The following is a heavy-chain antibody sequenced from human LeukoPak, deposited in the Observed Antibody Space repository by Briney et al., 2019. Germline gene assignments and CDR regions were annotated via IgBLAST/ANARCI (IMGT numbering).Heavy chain of an antibody. J-gene: IGHJ4*02. CDR1: GGSISSYY. V-gene: IGHV4-59*12. CDR2: IYYSGST. Sequence: SETLSLTCTVSGGSISSYYRSWIRQPPGKGLEWIGYIYYSGSTNYNPSLKSRVTISVDTSKNQFSLKLSSVTAADTAVYYCASMTTVVTQYFDYWGQGTLVTVSS. CDR3: ASMTTVVTQYFDY. D-gene: IGHD4-23*01.